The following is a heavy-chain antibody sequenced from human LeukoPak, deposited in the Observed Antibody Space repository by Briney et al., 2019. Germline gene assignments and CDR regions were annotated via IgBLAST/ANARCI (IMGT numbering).Heavy chain of an antibody. V-gene: IGHV4-31*03. CDR3: ARGGYYDSSGYLPPHYYYMDV. Sequence: SETLFLTCTVSGGSISSGGYYWSWIRQHPGKGLEWIGYIYYSGSTYYNPSLKSRVTISVDTSKNQFSLKLSSVTAADTAVYYCARGGYYDSSGYLPPHYYYMDVWGKGTTVTVSS. D-gene: IGHD3-22*01. CDR1: GGSISSGGYY. J-gene: IGHJ6*03. CDR2: IYYSGST.